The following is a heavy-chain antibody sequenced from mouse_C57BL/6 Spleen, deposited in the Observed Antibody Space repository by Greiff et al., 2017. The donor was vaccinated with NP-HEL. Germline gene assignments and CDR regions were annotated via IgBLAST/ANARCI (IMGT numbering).Heavy chain of an antibody. CDR1: GYTFTDYN. J-gene: IGHJ2*01. Sequence: EVQLQQSGPELVKPGASVKMSCKASGYTFTDYNMHWVKQSHGKSLEWIGYINPNNGGTSYNQKFKGKATLTVNKSSSTAYMELRSLTSEDAAVYYCARYYGSSYGFDYWGQGTTLTVSS. CDR2: INPNNGGT. V-gene: IGHV1-22*01. D-gene: IGHD1-1*01. CDR3: ARYYGSSYGFDY.